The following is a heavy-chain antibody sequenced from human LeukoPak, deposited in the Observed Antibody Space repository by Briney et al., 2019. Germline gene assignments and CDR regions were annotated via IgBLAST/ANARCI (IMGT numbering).Heavy chain of an antibody. V-gene: IGHV3-48*03. CDR2: ISSSGSTI. J-gene: IGHJ4*02. CDR3: AKDPKLRLGELSLYRGRIPC. D-gene: IGHD3-16*02. CDR1: GFTFSSYE. Sequence: GGSLRLSCAASGFTFSSYEMNWVRQAPGKGLEWVSYISSSGSTIYYADSVKGRFTISRDNAKNSLYLQMNSLRAEDTAVYYCAKDPKLRLGELSLYRGRIPCWGQGTLVTVSS.